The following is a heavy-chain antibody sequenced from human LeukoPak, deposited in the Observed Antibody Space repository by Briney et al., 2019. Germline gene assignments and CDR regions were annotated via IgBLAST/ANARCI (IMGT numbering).Heavy chain of an antibody. CDR3: AREPLGWPSYYYGMDV. Sequence: GGSLRLSCAASGFTFSSYWMSWVRQAPGKGLEWVANIKQDGSEKYYVDSVKGRFTISRDNAKNPLYLQMNSLRAEDTAVYYCAREPLGWPSYYYGMDVWGQGTTVTVSS. D-gene: IGHD3-3*01. CDR1: GFTFSSYW. CDR2: IKQDGSEK. J-gene: IGHJ6*02. V-gene: IGHV3-7*01.